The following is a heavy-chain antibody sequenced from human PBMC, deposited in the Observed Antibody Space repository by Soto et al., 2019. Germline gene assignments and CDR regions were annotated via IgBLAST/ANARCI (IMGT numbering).Heavy chain of an antibody. V-gene: IGHV4-30-4*01. CDR2: IYYSGST. J-gene: IGHJ5*02. CDR1: GGSISSGDYY. Sequence: SETLSLTCTVSGGSISSGDYYWGWIRQPPGKGLEWIGYIYYSGSTYYNPSLKSRVTISVDTSKNQFFLKLSSVTAADTAVYYCAREFIVVVVAATMRWFDPWGQGTLVTVSS. CDR3: AREFIVVVVAATMRWFDP. D-gene: IGHD2-15*01.